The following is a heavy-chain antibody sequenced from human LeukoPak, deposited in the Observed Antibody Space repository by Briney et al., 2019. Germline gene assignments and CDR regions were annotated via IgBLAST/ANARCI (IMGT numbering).Heavy chain of an antibody. V-gene: IGHV3-7*03. J-gene: IGHJ6*04. CDR1: EFPFSDSW. D-gene: IGHD1/OR15-1a*01. CDR2: IKKDGSGI. CDR3: AGGNSMNV. Sequence: PGGSLRLSCAVSEFPFSDSWMYWVRQAPGKGLEGVANIKKDGSGISYVDSVQGRFIISRDNAKNSLCLQMNSLRVEDTAVYFCAGGNSMNVWGKGTAVTVSS.